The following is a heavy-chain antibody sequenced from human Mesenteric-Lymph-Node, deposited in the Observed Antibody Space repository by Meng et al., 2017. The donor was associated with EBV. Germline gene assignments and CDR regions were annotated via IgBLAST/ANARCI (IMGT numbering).Heavy chain of an antibody. CDR1: GGSISSSNW. Sequence: QGQLQDSGPGLGKPSGTLSLTCAVSGGSISSSNWWSWVRQPPGKGLEWIGEIYHSGSTNYNPSLKSRVTISVDKSKNQFSLKLSSVTAADTAVYYCARDLSGSRNRPFDYWGQGTLVTVPS. CDR3: ARDLSGSRNRPFDY. V-gene: IGHV4-4*02. CDR2: IYHSGST. J-gene: IGHJ4*02. D-gene: IGHD3-10*01.